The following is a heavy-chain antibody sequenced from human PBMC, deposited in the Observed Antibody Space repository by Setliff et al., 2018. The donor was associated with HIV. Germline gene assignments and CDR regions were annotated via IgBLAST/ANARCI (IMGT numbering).Heavy chain of an antibody. D-gene: IGHD5-18*01. CDR2: IYTSGST. CDR1: GGSISSGTDY. V-gene: IGHV4-61*02. CDR3: ARDRYSYGRSYFDY. J-gene: IGHJ4*02. Sequence: TLSLTCSVSGGSISSGTDYWSWIRQPAGKGLEWIGRIYTSGSTNYNPSLKSRVTISVDTSKNQFSLKLSSVTAADTAVYYCARDRYSYGRSYFDYWGQGTLVTVSS.